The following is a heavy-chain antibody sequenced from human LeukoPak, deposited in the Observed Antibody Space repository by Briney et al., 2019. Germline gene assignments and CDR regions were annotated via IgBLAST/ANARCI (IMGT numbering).Heavy chain of an antibody. CDR2: ISSSSSTI. D-gene: IGHD6-13*01. CDR3: ARDPSIAAANRKSLPVY. J-gene: IGHJ4*02. Sequence: GGSLRLSCAASGFTFSSYSMNWVRQAPGKGLEWVSYISSSSSTIYYADSVKGRFTISRDNAKHSLYLQMNSLRADDTAVYYCARDPSIAAANRKSLPVYWGQGTLVTVSS. V-gene: IGHV3-48*01. CDR1: GFTFSSYS.